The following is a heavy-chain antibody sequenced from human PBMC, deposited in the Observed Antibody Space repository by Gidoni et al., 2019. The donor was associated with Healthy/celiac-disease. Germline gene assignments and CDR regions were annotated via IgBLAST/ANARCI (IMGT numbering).Heavy chain of an antibody. CDR3: ARKGERWDVLEKFYFGVDV. CDR2: IVPVFGTG. CDR1: GGTFSTYG. J-gene: IGHJ6*02. V-gene: IGHV1-69*01. Sequence: QVQLVQSGAEVQKPGSSVKVSCKASGGTFSTYGISWVRQAPGPGLEWVGGIVPVFGTGDYAQKFQGRVTITADESTSTAYMELSNLRSEDTAVYYCARKGERWDVLEKFYFGVDVWGQGTTVTVSS. D-gene: IGHD3-10*01.